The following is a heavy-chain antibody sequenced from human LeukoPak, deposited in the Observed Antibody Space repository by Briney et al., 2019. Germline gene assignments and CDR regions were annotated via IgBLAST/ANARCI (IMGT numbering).Heavy chain of an antibody. CDR2: ISDSGGRT. CDR3: AESGVVIRVILVGFHKEAYYFDS. V-gene: IGHV3-23*01. Sequence: PGGSLRLSCAVSGITLSNNGMSWVRQAPGKGLEWDAGISDSGGRTNYADYVKGRFTISRDTPKNTLYLQMNSLRTEDMAVNFCAESGVVIRVILVGFHKEAYYFDSWGQGALVTVSS. J-gene: IGHJ4*02. D-gene: IGHD3-22*01. CDR1: GITLSNNG.